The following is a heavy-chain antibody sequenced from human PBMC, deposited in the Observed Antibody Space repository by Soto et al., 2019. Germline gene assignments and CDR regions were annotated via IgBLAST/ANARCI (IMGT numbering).Heavy chain of an antibody. V-gene: IGHV3-23*01. CDR1: GFTFSSYA. CDR3: AKDSSDNYDSSGYYYYYYYGMDV. Sequence: EVQLLESGGGLVQPGGSLRLSCAASGFTFSSYAMSWVRQAPGKGLEWVSAISGSGGSTYYADSVKDRFTISRDNSKNTLNLQMNSVRAEDTAVYYCAKDSSDNYDSSGYYYYYYYGMDVWGQGSTVTVSS. CDR2: ISGSGGST. J-gene: IGHJ6*02. D-gene: IGHD3-22*01.